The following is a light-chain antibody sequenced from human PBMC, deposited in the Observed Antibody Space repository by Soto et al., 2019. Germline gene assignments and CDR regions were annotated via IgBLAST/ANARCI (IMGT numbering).Light chain of an antibody. CDR1: SSNIGAGYD. Sequence: QSVLTQPPSVFGAPGQRVTISCTGSSSNIGAGYDVHWYQQLPGTAPKLLIYGNSNRPSGVPDRFSGSKSGTSASLAITGLQAEDEADYYCQSYDSSLSGSTVFGTGTKLTVL. CDR2: GNS. V-gene: IGLV1-40*01. J-gene: IGLJ1*01. CDR3: QSYDSSLSGSTV.